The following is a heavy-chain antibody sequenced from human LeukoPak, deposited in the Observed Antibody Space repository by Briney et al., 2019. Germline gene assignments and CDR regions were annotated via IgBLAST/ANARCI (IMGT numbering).Heavy chain of an antibody. V-gene: IGHV3-21*04. CDR2: IGPSSNGI. CDR1: GFTFSSYS. Sequence: GGSLRLSCAAYGFTFSSYSMTWVRQSPGKGLEWISLIGPSSNGIKYADSMKGRFTISRDNAKNSLYLQMNNLGAEDTAVYYCARVEWVAATQNYYFDYWGQGTLVTVSS. D-gene: IGHD2-15*01. CDR3: ARVEWVAATQNYYFDY. J-gene: IGHJ4*02.